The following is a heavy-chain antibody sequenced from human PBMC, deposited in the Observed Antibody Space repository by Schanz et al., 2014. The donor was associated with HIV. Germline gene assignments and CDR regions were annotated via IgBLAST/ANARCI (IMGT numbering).Heavy chain of an antibody. J-gene: IGHJ3*01. V-gene: IGHV3-21*01. CDR1: GFAFGIYG. CDR2: ISSDSSYI. D-gene: IGHD2-15*01. CDR3: ARGGLGVVAEGNAFDL. Sequence: VQLVESGGGVVQPGGSLRLSCVASGFAFGIYGMHWVRQAPGKGLEWVSSISSDSSYIFYADSMKGRFTISRDNARNSLYLQIRSLRAEDTAVYYCARGGLGVVAEGNAFDLWGQGTLVTVSP.